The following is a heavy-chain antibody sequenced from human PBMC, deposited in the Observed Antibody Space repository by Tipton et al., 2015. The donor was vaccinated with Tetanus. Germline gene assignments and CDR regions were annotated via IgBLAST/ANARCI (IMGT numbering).Heavy chain of an antibody. V-gene: IGHV4-61*08. D-gene: IGHD3-3*01. CDR1: GGSIRSGDYQ. J-gene: IGHJ4*02. CDR3: ARANYEFPNKGPFDS. Sequence: TLSLTCTDSGGSIRSGDYQWNWIRQPPGKGLEWLAYISDSGRTNSNYSLKSRITISRDTSKNQFSLRLTSVTAADTAVYYCARANYEFPNKGPFDSWGQGTLVIVSS. CDR2: ISDSGRT.